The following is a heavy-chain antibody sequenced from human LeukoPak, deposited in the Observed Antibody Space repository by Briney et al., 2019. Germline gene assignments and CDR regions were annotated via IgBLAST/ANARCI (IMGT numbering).Heavy chain of an antibody. CDR1: GFTFSDYY. V-gene: IGHV3-11*01. CDR2: ISSSGSTI. Sequence: GGSLRLSCAASGFTFSDYYMSWIRQAPGKGLEWVSYISSSGSTIYYADSVKGRFTISRDNAKNSVYLQMNSLRAEDTAVYYCAKDPKTTVTTYYFDYWGQGTLVTVSS. CDR3: AKDPKTTVTTYYFDY. D-gene: IGHD4-17*01. J-gene: IGHJ4*02.